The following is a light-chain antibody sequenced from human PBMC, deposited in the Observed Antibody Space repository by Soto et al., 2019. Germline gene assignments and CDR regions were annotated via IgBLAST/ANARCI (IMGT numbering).Light chain of an antibody. V-gene: IGLV2-14*01. CDR3: SSYTINGVGV. Sequence: QSVLNQPASVSGSPGQSITISCTGTDSDVGGYNYVSWYQQHPGNAPKVMIYDVSNRPSGVSNRFSGSKSGNTASLIISGLQAEDEADYYCSSYTINGVGVFGGGTKLTVL. CDR2: DVS. J-gene: IGLJ2*01. CDR1: DSDVGGYNY.